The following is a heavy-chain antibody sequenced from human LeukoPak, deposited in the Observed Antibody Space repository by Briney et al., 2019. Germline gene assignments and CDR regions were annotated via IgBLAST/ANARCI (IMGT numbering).Heavy chain of an antibody. Sequence: SETLSLTCTVSGGSISSYYWSWIRQPPGKGLEWIGYIYYSGSTNYNPSLKSRVTISVDTSKNQFSLKLGSVTAADTAVYYCARGYSSSWVVCGGDCYSYYFDYWGQGTLVTVSS. J-gene: IGHJ4*02. D-gene: IGHD2-21*01. CDR2: IYYSGST. CDR1: GGSISSYY. CDR3: ARGYSSSWVVCGGDCYSYYFDY. V-gene: IGHV4-59*01.